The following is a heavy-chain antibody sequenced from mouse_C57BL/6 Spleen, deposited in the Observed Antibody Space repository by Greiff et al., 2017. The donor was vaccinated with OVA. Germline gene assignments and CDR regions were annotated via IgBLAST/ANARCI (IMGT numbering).Heavy chain of an antibody. CDR1: GFTFSDYG. J-gene: IGHJ4*01. CDR3: ARGADSSGYPYYAMNY. CDR2: ISSGSSTL. D-gene: IGHD3-2*02. V-gene: IGHV5-17*01. Sequence: EVKLVASGGGLVKPGGSLKLSCAASGFTFSDYGMHWVRQAPEKGLEWVAYISSGSSTLYYADTVKGRFTISRDNAKNTLFLQMTSLRSEDTAMYYCARGADSSGYPYYAMNYWGQGTSVTVSS.